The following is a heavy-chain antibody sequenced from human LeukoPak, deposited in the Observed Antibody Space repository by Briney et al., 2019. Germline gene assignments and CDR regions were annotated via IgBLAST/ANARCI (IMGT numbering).Heavy chain of an antibody. Sequence: SVKVSCKASGGTFSSYAITWVRQAPGQGLEWLGGIIPIFGIANYAQKFQGRVTITADESTSTAYMELSSLRSEDTAVYYCARDGGYCSSTSCANYYYYYMDVWGKGTTVTVSS. J-gene: IGHJ6*03. CDR3: ARDGGYCSSTSCANYYYYYMDV. D-gene: IGHD2-2*01. CDR2: IIPIFGIA. CDR1: GGTFSSYA. V-gene: IGHV1-69*13.